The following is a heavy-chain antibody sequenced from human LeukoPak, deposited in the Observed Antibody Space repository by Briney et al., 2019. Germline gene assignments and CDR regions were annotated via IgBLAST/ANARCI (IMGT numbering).Heavy chain of an antibody. Sequence: SETLSLTCTVSGGSISSSSYYWGWIRQPPGKGLEWIGSIYYSGSTYYNPSLKSRVTISVDTSKNQFSLKLSSVTAADTAVYYCARGPQGYDFWSGYSSPEPFDYWGQGTLVTVSS. CDR3: ARGPQGYDFWSGYSSPEPFDY. J-gene: IGHJ4*02. CDR2: IYYSGST. CDR1: GGSISSSSYY. D-gene: IGHD3-3*01. V-gene: IGHV4-39*07.